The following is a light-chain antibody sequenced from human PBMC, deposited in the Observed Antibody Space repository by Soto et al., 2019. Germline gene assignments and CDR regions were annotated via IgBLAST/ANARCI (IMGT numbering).Light chain of an antibody. Sequence: EIVLTQSPATLSLSTGERATLSCRASQSVSSYLAWYQQKPGQAPRLLMYDVSNRATGIPARFSGSGSGTDFTLTISSLEPEDFAVYYCQQRSNWPPGYTFGQGTKLEIK. CDR2: DVS. V-gene: IGKV3-11*01. J-gene: IGKJ2*01. CDR1: QSVSSY. CDR3: QQRSNWPPGYT.